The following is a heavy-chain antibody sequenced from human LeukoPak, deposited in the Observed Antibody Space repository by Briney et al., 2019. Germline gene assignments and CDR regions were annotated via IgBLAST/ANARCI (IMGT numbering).Heavy chain of an antibody. D-gene: IGHD3-22*01. V-gene: IGHV3-21*01. J-gene: IGHJ4*02. CDR3: ARAYYYDSSGYTPRY. CDR2: ISSSSSYI. Sequence: GGSLRLSCAASGFTFSSYSMDWVRQAPGKGLEWVSSISSSSSYIYYADSVKGRFTISRDNAKNSLYLQMNSLRAEDTAVYYCARAYYYDSSGYTPRYWGQGTLVTVSS. CDR1: GFTFSSYS.